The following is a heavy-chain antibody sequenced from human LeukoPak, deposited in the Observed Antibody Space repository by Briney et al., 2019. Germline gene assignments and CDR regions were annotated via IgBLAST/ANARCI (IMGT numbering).Heavy chain of an antibody. V-gene: IGHV5-51*01. J-gene: IGHJ5*02. CDR2: IYPGDSDT. CDR3: ARGLPSGRDGYHGGHWFDP. CDR1: GYSFTSYW. Sequence: GESLKISCKGSGYSFTSYWIDWVRQMPGKGLEWMGIIYPGDSDTRYSPSFQGQVTISADKSISTAYLQWSSLKASDTAMYYCARGLPSGRDGYHGGHWFDPWGQGTLVTVSS. D-gene: IGHD5-24*01.